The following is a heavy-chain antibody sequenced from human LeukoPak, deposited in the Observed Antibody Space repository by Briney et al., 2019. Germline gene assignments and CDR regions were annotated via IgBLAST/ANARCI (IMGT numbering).Heavy chain of an antibody. CDR2: TSGSGGST. V-gene: IGHV3-23*01. Sequence: GGSLRLSCAASGFTFSSYAMSWVRQAPGKGLEWVSATSGSGGSTYYADSVKGRFTISRDNSKNTLYLQMNSLRAEDTAVYYCAKDDYDFWSGYPGGFDPWGQGTLVTVSS. D-gene: IGHD3-3*01. CDR3: AKDDYDFWSGYPGGFDP. J-gene: IGHJ5*02. CDR1: GFTFSSYA.